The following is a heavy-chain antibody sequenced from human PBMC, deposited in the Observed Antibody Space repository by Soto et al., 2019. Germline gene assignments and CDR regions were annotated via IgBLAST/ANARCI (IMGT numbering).Heavy chain of an antibody. Sequence: ASVKVSCKASGYTFTSYGISWVRQAPGQGLEWMGWISAYNGNTNYTQKLQGRVTMTTDTSTSTAYMELRSLRSDDTAVYYCARDALRFLEWPYSDAFDIWGQGTMVTVSS. CDR1: GYTFTSYG. D-gene: IGHD3-3*01. V-gene: IGHV1-18*01. CDR2: ISAYNGNT. J-gene: IGHJ3*02. CDR3: ARDALRFLEWPYSDAFDI.